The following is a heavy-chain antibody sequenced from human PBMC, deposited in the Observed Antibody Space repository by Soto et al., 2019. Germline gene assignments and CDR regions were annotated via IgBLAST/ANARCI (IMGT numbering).Heavy chain of an antibody. CDR3: AKDGRDVVVVFFDY. Sequence: PGGSLRLSCAASGFTFSSYAMSWFRQAPGKGLEWVSAISGSGGGTYYADSVKGRFTISRDNSKNTLYLQMNSLRAEDTAVYYCAKDGRDVVVVFFDYWGQGTPVTVSS. CDR1: GFTFSSYA. D-gene: IGHD2-15*01. CDR2: ISGSGGGT. J-gene: IGHJ4*02. V-gene: IGHV3-23*01.